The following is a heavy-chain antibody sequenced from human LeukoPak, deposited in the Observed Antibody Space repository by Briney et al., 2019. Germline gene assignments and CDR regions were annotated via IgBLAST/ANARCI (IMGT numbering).Heavy chain of an antibody. V-gene: IGHV3-NL1*01. CDR2: IYSSGNT. J-gene: IGHJ3*02. D-gene: IGHD6-6*01. CDR3: ARDLTSIAARYDAFDI. CDR1: GFTFSSFG. Sequence: GGSLRLSCAASGFTFSSFGMHWVRQVRQAPGMGLEWVSVIYSSGNTYYADSVKGRFTISRDNSKDTVYLQMNSLITEDTAVYYCARDLTSIAARYDAFDIWGQGTMVTVSS.